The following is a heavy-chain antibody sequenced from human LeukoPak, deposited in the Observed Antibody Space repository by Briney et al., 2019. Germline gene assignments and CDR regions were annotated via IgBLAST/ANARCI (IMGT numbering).Heavy chain of an antibody. CDR1: GGSISSYY. D-gene: IGHD4/OR15-4a*01. Sequence: SETLSLTCTVSGGSISSYYWSWIRQPPGKGLEWIGYIYYSGSTNYNPSLKSRVTISVDTSKNQFSLKLSSVTAADTAVYYCARVGAAYGMDVWGQGTTVTVSS. J-gene: IGHJ6*02. CDR2: IYYSGST. V-gene: IGHV4-59*01. CDR3: ARVGAAYGMDV.